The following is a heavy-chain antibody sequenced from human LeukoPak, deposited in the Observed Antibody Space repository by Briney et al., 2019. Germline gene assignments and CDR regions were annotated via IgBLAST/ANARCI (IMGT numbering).Heavy chain of an antibody. CDR1: GGSVSSGSYY. V-gene: IGHV4-61*01. CDR2: IYYSGST. J-gene: IGHJ6*02. Sequence: PSETLSLTCTVSGGSVSSGSYYWSWIRQPPGKGLEWIEYIYYSGSTNYNPSLKSRVTISVDTSKNQFSLKLSSVTAADTAVYYCARDGPTVVTDYYYYGMDVWGQGTTVTVSS. D-gene: IGHD4-23*01. CDR3: ARDGPTVVTDYYYYGMDV.